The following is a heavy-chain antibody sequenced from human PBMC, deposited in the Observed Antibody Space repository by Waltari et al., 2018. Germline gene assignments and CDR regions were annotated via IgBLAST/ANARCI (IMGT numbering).Heavy chain of an antibody. CDR2: IKEDGREK. CDR1: GLSFSNYW. V-gene: IGHV3-7*01. D-gene: IGHD6-13*01. J-gene: IGHJ4*02. CDR3: TRGGLDSSWYWRD. Sequence: EVQLVESGGGLAQPGGSLRLSCAASGLSFSNYWMTWVRQASGKSPEWVAKIKEDGREKYSMDSVKGRFTISRDNAKNSLYLQMNNLGVEDTAVYYCTRGGLDSSWYWRDWGQGTLVTVSS.